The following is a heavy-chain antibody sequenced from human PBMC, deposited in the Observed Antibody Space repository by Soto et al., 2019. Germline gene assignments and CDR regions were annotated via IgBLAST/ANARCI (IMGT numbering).Heavy chain of an antibody. Sequence: SETLSLTCTVSGGSISSSSYYWGWIRQPPGKGLEWIGSIYYSGSTYYNPSLKSRVTISVDTSKNQFSLKLSSVTAADTAVYYCASAGEGWFDPWGQGTLVTVSS. D-gene: IGHD7-27*01. J-gene: IGHJ5*02. CDR2: IYYSGST. CDR1: GGSISSSSYY. CDR3: ASAGEGWFDP. V-gene: IGHV4-39*01.